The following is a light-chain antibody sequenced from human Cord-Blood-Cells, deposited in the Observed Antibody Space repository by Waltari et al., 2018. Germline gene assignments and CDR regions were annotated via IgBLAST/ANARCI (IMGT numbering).Light chain of an antibody. CDR1: QSVLYSSNNKNY. V-gene: IGKV4-1*01. J-gene: IGKJ2*01. CDR2: WAS. Sequence: DIVMTQSPDSLAVSLGERAPINCKSSQSVLYSSNNKNYLAWYQQKTGQPPKLLIYWASTRESGVPDRFSGSGSGTDFTLTISSLQAEDVAVYYCQQYYSTPHTFGQGTKLEIK. CDR3: QQYYSTPHT.